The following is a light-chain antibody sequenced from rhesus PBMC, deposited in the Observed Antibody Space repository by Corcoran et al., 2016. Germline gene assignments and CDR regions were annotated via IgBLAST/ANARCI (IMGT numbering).Light chain of an antibody. V-gene: IGKV1-22*01. J-gene: IGKJ4*01. CDR1: QGISSW. Sequence: DIQMTQSPSSLSASVGDTVTITCRASQGISSWVAWYQQKPGKAPKLLIYKASRLQSGVPSRFSGSGSGTDFTLTISSLQSEDFATYYCQQYSSRPLTFGGGTKVELK. CDR3: QQYSSRPLT. CDR2: KAS.